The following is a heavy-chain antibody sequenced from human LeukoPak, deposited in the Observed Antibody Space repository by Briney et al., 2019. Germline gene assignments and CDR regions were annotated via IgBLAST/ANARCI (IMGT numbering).Heavy chain of an antibody. Sequence: PSETLSLTCAVYGGSFSGYHWSWIRQPPGKGLEWIGEINHSGSTNYNPSLKSRVTMSVDTSKNQFSLKLSSVTAADTAVYYCARDGDGMDVWGQGTTVTVSS. CDR3: ARDGDGMDV. J-gene: IGHJ6*02. D-gene: IGHD3-3*01. CDR1: GGSFSGYH. V-gene: IGHV4-34*01. CDR2: INHSGST.